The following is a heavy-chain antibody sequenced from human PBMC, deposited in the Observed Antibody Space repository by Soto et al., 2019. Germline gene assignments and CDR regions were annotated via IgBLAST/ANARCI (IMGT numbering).Heavy chain of an antibody. Sequence: GGSLRLSCAAAGGTFSSYGRHWVRQAPGKGLEWVAVISYDGSNKYYADSVKGRFTISRDNSKNTLNLQMNSLRAEDTSVYYCARRSTSSYFAYRRQRTPVPVSS. CDR3: ARRSTSSYFAY. V-gene: IGHV3-30*03. CDR1: GGTFSSYG. J-gene: IGHJ4*02. CDR2: ISYDGSNK. D-gene: IGHD6-13*01.